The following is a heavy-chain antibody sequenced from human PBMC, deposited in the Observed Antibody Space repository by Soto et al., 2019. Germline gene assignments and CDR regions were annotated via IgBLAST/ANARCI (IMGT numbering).Heavy chain of an antibody. CDR3: ARVGWAPLWFGQYYFDY. V-gene: IGHV4-59*01. CDR1: GGSISSYY. Sequence: SETLSLTCTVSGGSISSYYWSWIRQPPGKGLEWIGYIYYSGSTNYNPSLKSRVTISVDTSKNQFSLKLSSVTAADTAVYYCARVGWAPLWFGQYYFDYWGQGTLVTVSS. J-gene: IGHJ4*02. CDR2: IYYSGST. D-gene: IGHD3-10*01.